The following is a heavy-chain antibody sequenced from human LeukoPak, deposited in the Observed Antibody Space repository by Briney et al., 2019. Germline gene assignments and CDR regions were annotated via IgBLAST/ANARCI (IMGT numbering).Heavy chain of an antibody. CDR2: IYSCGST. Sequence: PGGSLRLSCAASGFTVSSNYMSWVRQAPGKGLEWVSVIYSCGSTYYADSVEGRFTISRDNSKNTLYLQMNSLRAEDTAVYYCAREGGGLNGRSTSCYTAPSDAFDIWGQGTMVTVSS. CDR1: GFTVSSNY. V-gene: IGHV3-66*01. CDR3: AREGGGLNGRSTSCYTAPSDAFDI. J-gene: IGHJ3*02. D-gene: IGHD2-2*02.